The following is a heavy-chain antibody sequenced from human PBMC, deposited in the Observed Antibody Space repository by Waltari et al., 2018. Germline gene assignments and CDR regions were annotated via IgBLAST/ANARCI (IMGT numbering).Heavy chain of an antibody. CDR3: TRGPPYGDYQIDY. Sequence: EVQLVESGGGLVQPGGSLRLSCAASGLTFSSYSMNWVRQAPGKGLEWVSYISSSSSTIYYADSVKGRFTISRDNAKNSLYLQMNSLRAEDTAVYYCTRGPPYGDYQIDYWGQGTLVTVSS. CDR1: GLTFSSYS. D-gene: IGHD4-17*01. V-gene: IGHV3-48*01. J-gene: IGHJ4*02. CDR2: ISSSSSTI.